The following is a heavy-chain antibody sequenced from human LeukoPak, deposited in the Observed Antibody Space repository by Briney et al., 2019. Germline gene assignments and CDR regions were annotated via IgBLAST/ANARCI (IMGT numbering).Heavy chain of an antibody. J-gene: IGHJ4*02. CDR3: AKDKGERLPYYFDY. V-gene: IGHV3-43*02. D-gene: IGHD1-1*01. Sequence: PGGSLRLSCAASGFTFNNYAMSWVRQAPGKGLEWVSTISGGGGSTYSADSVKGRFTISRDNSKNSLYLQMNSLRTEDTALYYCAKDKGERLPYYFDYWGQGTLVTVSS. CDR1: GFTFNNYA. CDR2: ISGGGGST.